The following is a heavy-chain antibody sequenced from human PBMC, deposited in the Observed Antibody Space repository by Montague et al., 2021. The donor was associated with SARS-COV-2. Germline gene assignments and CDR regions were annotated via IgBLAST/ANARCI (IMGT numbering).Heavy chain of an antibody. CDR3: AGLKRYFDSSGSLEAFDF. D-gene: IGHD3-22*01. CDR1: GGSITNNIDY. J-gene: IGHJ3*01. Sequence: SETLSLTCTVSGGSITNNIDYWAWIPQPPGKGLVWIGSINYTGNTYYNPSLKSRVTISVVTSKNHFTLKLSSVTVAETAVYYWAGLKRYFDSSGSLEAFDFWGQGTKITVSS. V-gene: IGHV4-39*02. CDR2: INYTGNT.